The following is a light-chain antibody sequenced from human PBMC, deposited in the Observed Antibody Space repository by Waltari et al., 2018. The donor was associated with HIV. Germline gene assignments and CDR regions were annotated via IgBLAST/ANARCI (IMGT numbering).Light chain of an antibody. V-gene: IGKV1-5*03. CDR2: RAS. CDR3: QQYNGYPWT. J-gene: IGKJ1*01. Sequence: DIQMTQSPSTLSASVGDRVTITCRASQNIYKWLAWFQQKPGKAPKLRIYRASGLETGVPSRFSGSGSGTQFTLTITSLLPDDSATYFCQQYNGYPWTFGQGTKVEIK. CDR1: QNIYKW.